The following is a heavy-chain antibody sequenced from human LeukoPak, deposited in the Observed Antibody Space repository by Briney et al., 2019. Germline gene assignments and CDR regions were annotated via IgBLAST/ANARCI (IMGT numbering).Heavy chain of an antibody. V-gene: IGHV5-51*01. J-gene: IGHJ4*02. CDR2: IYPGDSDT. CDR3: ASTPYYYDSSGYYFDY. D-gene: IGHD3-22*01. CDR1: GYSFTSYW. Sequence: GESLQISCKGSGYSFTSYWIGWVRQMSGKGLEWMGIIYPGDSDTRYSPSFQGQVTISADKSISTAYLQWSSLKASDTAMYYCASTPYYYDSSGYYFDYWGQGTLVTVSS.